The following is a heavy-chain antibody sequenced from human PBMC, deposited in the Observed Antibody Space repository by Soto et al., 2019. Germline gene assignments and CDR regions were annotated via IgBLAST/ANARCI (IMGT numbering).Heavy chain of an antibody. CDR3: ARAATVMAPYEYYDLDV. Sequence: SETLFLTCTVSGDSINSYYWSWIRQPPGKGLEWIGCIYYSGSTNYNPSLKSRVTISVDTSKNQFSLNLSCGTAADTDVYFCARAATVMAPYEYYDLDVWGQGTAVGVSS. D-gene: IGHD5-18*01. CDR2: IYYSGST. V-gene: IGHV4-59*01. J-gene: IGHJ6*02. CDR1: GDSINSYY.